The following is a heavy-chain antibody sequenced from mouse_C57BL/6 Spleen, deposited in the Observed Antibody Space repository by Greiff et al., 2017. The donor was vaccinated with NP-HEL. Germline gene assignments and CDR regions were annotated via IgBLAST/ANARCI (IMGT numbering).Heavy chain of an antibody. CDR2: ILPGSGST. V-gene: IGHV1-9*01. CDR3: ARRGNYFYAMDY. Sequence: QVQLQQSGAELMKPGASVKLSCKATGYTFTGYWIEWVKQRPGHGLEWIGEILPGSGSTTYNEKFKGKATFTADTSSNTAYMQLSRLTTEDSDIYYCARRGNYFYAMDYWGQGTSVTVSS. CDR1: GYTFTGYW. D-gene: IGHD2-1*01. J-gene: IGHJ4*01.